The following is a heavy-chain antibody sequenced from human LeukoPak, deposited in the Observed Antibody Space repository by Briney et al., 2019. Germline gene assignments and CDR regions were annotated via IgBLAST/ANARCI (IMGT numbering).Heavy chain of an antibody. J-gene: IGHJ4*02. CDR2: FDPEDGET. D-gene: IGHD3-22*01. CDR3: ARDRVRSDYYDSSGYYNY. CDR1: GYTLTELS. V-gene: IGHV1-24*01. Sequence: ASVKVSCKVSGYTLTELSMHWVRQAPGKGLEWMGGFDPEDGETIYAQKFQGRVTMTEDTSTDTAYMELSSLRSEDAAVYYCARDRVRSDYYDSSGYYNYWGQGTLVTVSS.